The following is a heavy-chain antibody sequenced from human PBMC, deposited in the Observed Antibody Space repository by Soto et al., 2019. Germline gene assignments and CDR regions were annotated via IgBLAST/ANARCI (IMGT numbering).Heavy chain of an antibody. J-gene: IGHJ5*02. CDR1: GGSISSYY. D-gene: IGHD6-13*01. Sequence: ETLSLTCTVSGGSISSYYWSWIRQPPGKGLEWIGYIYYSGSTNYNPSLKSRVTISVDTSKNQFSLKLSSVTAADTAVYYCARNTAAAGSSWGPFAPWGQGTLVTVSS. CDR3: ARNTAAAGSSWGPFAP. V-gene: IGHV4-59*01. CDR2: IYYSGST.